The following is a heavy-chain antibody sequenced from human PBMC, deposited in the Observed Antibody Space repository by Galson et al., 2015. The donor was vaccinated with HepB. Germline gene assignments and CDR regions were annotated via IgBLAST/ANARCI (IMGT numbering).Heavy chain of an antibody. V-gene: IGHV4-59*08. J-gene: IGHJ6*02. CDR1: GGSISSSY. CDR2: IYYSGST. D-gene: IGHD4-17*01. CDR3: ARQRGTTVPGNV. Sequence: ETLSLTCTVSGGSISSSYWSWIRQPPGKGLEWIGYIYYSGSTYYNPSLKSRVTLSVDTSKSQLSLKLSSVTAADTAVYYCARQRGTTVPGNVWGQGTTVTVSS.